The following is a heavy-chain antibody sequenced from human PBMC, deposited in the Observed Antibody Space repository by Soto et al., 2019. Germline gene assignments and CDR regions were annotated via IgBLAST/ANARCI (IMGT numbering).Heavy chain of an antibody. CDR2: IYYSGST. Sequence: SETLSLTCTVSGGSISSGDYYWSWIRQPPGKGLEWIGYIYYSGSTYYNPSLKSRVTISVDTSKNQFSLKLSSVTAADTAVYYCARGTLTGYSPPTHDYWGQGTLVTVSS. D-gene: IGHD3-9*01. V-gene: IGHV4-30-4*02. CDR3: ARGTLTGYSPPTHDY. CDR1: GGSISSGDYY. J-gene: IGHJ4*02.